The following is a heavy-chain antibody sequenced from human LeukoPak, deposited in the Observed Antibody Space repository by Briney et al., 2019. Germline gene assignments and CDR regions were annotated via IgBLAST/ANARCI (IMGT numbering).Heavy chain of an antibody. V-gene: IGHV3-30-3*01. Sequence: PGRFLRLSCAASGFTFSSYAMHWVRQAPGKGLEWVAVISYDGSNKYYADSVKGRFTISRDNSKNTLYLQMNSLRAEDTAVYYCANMLWNWYFDLWGRGTLVTVSS. CDR3: ANMLWNWYFDL. CDR2: ISYDGSNK. CDR1: GFTFSSYA. D-gene: IGHD2-8*01. J-gene: IGHJ2*01.